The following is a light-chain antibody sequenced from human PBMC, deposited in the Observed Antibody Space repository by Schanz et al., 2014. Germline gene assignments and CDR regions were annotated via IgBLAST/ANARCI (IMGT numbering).Light chain of an antibody. CDR2: GNS. V-gene: IGLV1-40*01. CDR1: SSNIGAGYG. Sequence: QSVLTQPPSVSGAPGQRVTISCTGSSSNIGAGYGVHWYQQLPGTAPKLLIYGNSNRPSGVPDRFSGSKSGTSASLAITGLQAEDEADYYCSSHASNNPRVVFGGGTKVTVL. CDR3: SSHASNNPRVV. J-gene: IGLJ2*01.